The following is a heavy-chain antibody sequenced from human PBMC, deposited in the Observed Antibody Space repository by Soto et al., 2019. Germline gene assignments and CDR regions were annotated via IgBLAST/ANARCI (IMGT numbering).Heavy chain of an antibody. Sequence: SETLSLTCTVSGGSISSYYWSWIRQPPGKGLEWIGYIYYSGSTNYNPSIKSRVTKSVDTSKNQFSLKLSSVTAADTAMFFCARALILTGYYIHDAFDIWGQGTMVTVSS. D-gene: IGHD3-9*01. CDR3: ARALILTGYYIHDAFDI. V-gene: IGHV4-59*01. CDR1: GGSISSYY. CDR2: IYYSGST. J-gene: IGHJ3*02.